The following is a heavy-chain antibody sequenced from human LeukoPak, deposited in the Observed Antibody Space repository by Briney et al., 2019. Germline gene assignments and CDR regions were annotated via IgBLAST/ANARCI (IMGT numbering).Heavy chain of an antibody. CDR3: ARSIGAAYFDN. CDR2: ISSGSNDI. D-gene: IGHD6-13*01. Sequence: PGGSLRLSYAGSGLTFSSYSMNWVRQAPGKGLEWVSFISSGSNDIYYADSVKGRFTISRDNAKNSLYLEMNSLRAEDTAVYYCARSIGAAYFDNWGQGTLVTVSS. V-gene: IGHV3-21*01. CDR1: GLTFSSYS. J-gene: IGHJ4*02.